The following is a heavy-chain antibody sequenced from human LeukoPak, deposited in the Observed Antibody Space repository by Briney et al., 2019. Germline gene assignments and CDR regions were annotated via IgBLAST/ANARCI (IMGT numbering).Heavy chain of an antibody. Sequence: GGSLRLSCEASGFTFASYAMTWVRQAPGKGLEWVSSISATDGSTYYAYSVRGRFTISRDNTKNTLFLQMGSLRAEDTALYYCVACSSASCYGDRFDPWGQGTLVTVSS. J-gene: IGHJ5*02. CDR2: ISATDGST. CDR1: GFTFASYA. V-gene: IGHV3-23*01. D-gene: IGHD2-2*01. CDR3: VACSSASCYGDRFDP.